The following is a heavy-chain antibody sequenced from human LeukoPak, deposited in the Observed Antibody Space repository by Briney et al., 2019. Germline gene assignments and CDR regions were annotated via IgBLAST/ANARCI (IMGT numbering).Heavy chain of an antibody. CDR2: MNPNSGNT. Sequence: GASVKVSCKASGYTFTSYDINWVRQATGQGLEWMGWMNPNSGNTGYAQKFQGRVTITRNTSISTAYMELSSLRSEDTAVYYCARGRGMYYDFWSGSDYWGQGTLVTVSS. J-gene: IGHJ4*02. CDR3: ARGRGMYYDFWSGSDY. CDR1: GYTFTSYD. V-gene: IGHV1-8*01. D-gene: IGHD3-3*01.